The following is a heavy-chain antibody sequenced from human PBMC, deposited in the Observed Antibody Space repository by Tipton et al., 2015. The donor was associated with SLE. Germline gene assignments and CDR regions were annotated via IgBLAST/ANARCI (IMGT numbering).Heavy chain of an antibody. CDR1: GGSINSYY. Sequence: TLSPTCTVSGGSINSYYWSWIRQPPGKGLEWIGYIYYSGSTNYNPSLKSRVTISVDTSKNQFSLKLSSVTAADTAVYYCARDSSGWYDPSVRAFDIWGQGTMVTVSS. J-gene: IGHJ3*02. V-gene: IGHV4-59*01. CDR2: IYYSGST. D-gene: IGHD6-19*01. CDR3: ARDSSGWYDPSVRAFDI.